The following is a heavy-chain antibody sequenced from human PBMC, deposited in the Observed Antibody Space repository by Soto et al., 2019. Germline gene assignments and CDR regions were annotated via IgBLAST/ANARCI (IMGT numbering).Heavy chain of an antibody. J-gene: IGHJ5*02. CDR1: GGSITGYD. Sequence: PSETLSLTCAVSGGSITGYDWNWLRQPPGKALEWIGYVYNSGSTNYNPSLKSRVTISVDTSKNQFSLKVNSVTAADTAADYCGRPALVAVTGSFDKRYGPWGQR. CDR2: VYNSGST. D-gene: IGHD2-8*02. V-gene: IGHV4-59*12. CDR3: GRPALVAVTGSFDKRYGP.